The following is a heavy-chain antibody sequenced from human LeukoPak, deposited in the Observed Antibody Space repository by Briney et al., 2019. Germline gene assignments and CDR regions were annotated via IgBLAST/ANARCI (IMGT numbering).Heavy chain of an antibody. CDR2: ISYSGST. CDR1: GGSISSSSYY. Sequence: SETLSLTCTVSGGSISSSSYYWGWIRQPPGKGLEWIGSISYSGSTNYNPSLKSRVTISVDTSKNQFSLKLSSVTAADMAVYYCARDRGYSYGVFDPWGQGTLVTVSS. V-gene: IGHV4-39*07. D-gene: IGHD5-18*01. J-gene: IGHJ5*02. CDR3: ARDRGYSYGVFDP.